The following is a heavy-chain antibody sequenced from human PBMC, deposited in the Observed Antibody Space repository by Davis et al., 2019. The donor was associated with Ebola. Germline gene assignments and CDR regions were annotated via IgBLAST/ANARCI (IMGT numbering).Heavy chain of an antibody. J-gene: IGHJ6*02. CDR3: AKDHYSVLDYDSWSGSYGLDV. CDR2: ISYDGSNK. Sequence: GESLKISCAGSGFNFNDYAMHWVRQAPGKGLEWVAVISYDGSNKYNEDSVEGRLTISRDDSKNTLYLQMNALRGEDTAVYYCAKDHYSVLDYDSWSGSYGLDVWGRGTTVTASS. V-gene: IGHV3-30*18. CDR1: GFNFNDYA. D-gene: IGHD3-3*01.